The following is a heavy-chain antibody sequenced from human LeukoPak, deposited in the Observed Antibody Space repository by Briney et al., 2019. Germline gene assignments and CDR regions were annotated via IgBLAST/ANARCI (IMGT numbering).Heavy chain of an antibody. D-gene: IGHD4-23*01. V-gene: IGHV3-48*04. J-gene: IGHJ4*02. CDR1: GFTFSSYS. CDR2: ISSSSSTI. CDR3: AKDLLRWYQTPGD. Sequence: QTGGSLRLSCAASGFTFSSYSMNWVRQAPGKGLEWVSYISSSSSTIYYADSVKGRFTISRDNAKNSLYLQMNSLRAEDTAVYYCAKDLLRWYQTPGDWGQGTLDTVSS.